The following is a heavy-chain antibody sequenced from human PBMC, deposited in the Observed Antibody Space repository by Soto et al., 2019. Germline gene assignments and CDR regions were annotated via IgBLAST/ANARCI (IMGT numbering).Heavy chain of an antibody. V-gene: IGHV3-48*02. CDR3: ARAGYDILTGYYKGPGAFDI. J-gene: IGHJ3*02. Sequence: GGSLRLSCAASGFTFGSYSMNWVRQAPGKGLEWVSYISSSSSTIYYADSVKGRFTISRDNAKNSLYLQMNSLRDEDTAVYYCARAGYDILTGYYKGPGAFDIWGQGTMVTVSS. CDR1: GFTFGSYS. CDR2: ISSSSSTI. D-gene: IGHD3-9*01.